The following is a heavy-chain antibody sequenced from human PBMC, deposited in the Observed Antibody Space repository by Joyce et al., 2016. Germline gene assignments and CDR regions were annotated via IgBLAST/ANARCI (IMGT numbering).Heavy chain of an antibody. CDR3: ARHPHYFYYFEY. CDR1: GGSISRSPSY. CDR2: INYSGSA. Sequence: LQLQESGPGLVRPTETLSHTCTVSGGSISRSPSYWGWIRQPPGKGLEWIGSINYSGSADYSPSLRSRVTISVDTSKNHFSLNLASVTAADTAVYYCARHPHYFYYFEYWGQGTLVTVSS. J-gene: IGHJ4*02. V-gene: IGHV4-39*01. D-gene: IGHD3-16*01.